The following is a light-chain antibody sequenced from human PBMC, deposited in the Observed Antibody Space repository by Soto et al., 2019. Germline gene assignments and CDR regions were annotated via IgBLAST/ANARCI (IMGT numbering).Light chain of an antibody. Sequence: DIQMTQSPSTLSASVGDRVTITCRASQSISSWLAWYQQKPGKAPKLLIYKASSLESGVTPRFSGSGSGTEFTLTISSLQPDDFATYYCQQSWTFGQGTKVEIK. J-gene: IGKJ1*01. CDR3: QQSWT. CDR2: KAS. V-gene: IGKV1-5*03. CDR1: QSISSW.